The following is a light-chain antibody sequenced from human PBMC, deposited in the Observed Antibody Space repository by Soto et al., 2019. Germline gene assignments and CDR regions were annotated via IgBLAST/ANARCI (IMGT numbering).Light chain of an antibody. CDR1: SSDVGGYNY. Sequence: QSALTQPASVSGSPGQSITISCTGTSSDVGGYNYVSWYQQHPGKAPKLMIYDVTYRPSGVSNRFSGSKSGNTASLTISGLQADAEADYYCSSYTSSSTRVFGTGTKLTVL. V-gene: IGLV2-14*01. CDR2: DVT. CDR3: SSYTSSSTRV. J-gene: IGLJ1*01.